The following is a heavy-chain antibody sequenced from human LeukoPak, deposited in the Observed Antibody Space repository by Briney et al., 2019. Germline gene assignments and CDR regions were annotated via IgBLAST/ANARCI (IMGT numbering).Heavy chain of an antibody. CDR3: ARWADSPFDY. Sequence: ASVKVSCKASGYTFTSYDINWVRQATGQGLEWMGYMKPSSDKTGCAQKFQGRVTLTWDTSISTAYMELSSLKSEDTAVYYCARWADSPFDYWGQGTLVTVSS. CDR1: GYTFTSYD. V-gene: IGHV1-8*01. J-gene: IGHJ4*02. CDR2: MKPSSDKT.